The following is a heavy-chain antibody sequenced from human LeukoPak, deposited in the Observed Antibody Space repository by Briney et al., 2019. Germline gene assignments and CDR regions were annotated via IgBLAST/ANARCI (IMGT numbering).Heavy chain of an antibody. CDR1: GFTFTSYP. CDR3: ARGGYYDSGGYFDWFDP. D-gene: IGHD3-22*01. J-gene: IGHJ5*02. V-gene: IGHV3-64*04. Sequence: GGSLRLSCSASGFTFTSYPIHWVRQAPGKGLEYVSAISSNGGSTYYADSVKGRFTISRDNSKNTLYLQMNSLRAEDTAVYYCARGGYYDSGGYFDWFDPWGQGTLVTVSS. CDR2: ISSNGGST.